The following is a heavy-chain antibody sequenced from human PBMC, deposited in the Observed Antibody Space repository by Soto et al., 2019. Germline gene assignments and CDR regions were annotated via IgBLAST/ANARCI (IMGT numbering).Heavy chain of an antibody. CDR3: VKATGYCSSTSCYWGIYYYYYYGMDV. CDR1: GFTFSSYA. D-gene: IGHD2-2*01. V-gene: IGHV3-64D*06. Sequence: PGGSLRLSCSASGFTFSSYAMHWVRQAPGKGLEYVSAISSNGGSTYYADSVKGRFTISRDNSKNTLYLQMSSLRAEDTAVYYCVKATGYCSSTSCYWGIYYYYYYGMDVWGQGTTVTVSS. CDR2: ISSNGGST. J-gene: IGHJ6*02.